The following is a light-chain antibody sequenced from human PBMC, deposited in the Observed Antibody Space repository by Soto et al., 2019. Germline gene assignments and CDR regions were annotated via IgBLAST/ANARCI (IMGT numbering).Light chain of an antibody. V-gene: IGLV2-23*01. CDR3: CSSAPESTYV. CDR1: SSDVGAYDS. J-gene: IGLJ1*01. Sequence: QSALAQPASVSGSPGQSITISCTGTSSDVGAYDSVSWYQQHPHKAPQVIIYKGTRRPSGVSNRFSGSTSGNAASLTISGLQADDEADYFCCSSAPESTYVFGTGTKLTAL. CDR2: KGT.